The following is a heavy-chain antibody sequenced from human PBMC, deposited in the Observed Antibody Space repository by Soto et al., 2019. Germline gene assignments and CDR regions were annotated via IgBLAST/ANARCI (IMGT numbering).Heavy chain of an antibody. Sequence: QVQLVQSGAEVRKPGASVKVSCKASGYTFSSHGIIWVRQAPGQGLEWMGRISGYNGNAKYAQRFQGRVTMTTDTSTSTVYMDLRSLGSDDSAVYYCAREGSYGWYDCWGQGTLVTVSS. V-gene: IGHV1-18*01. CDR3: AREGSYGWYDC. CDR1: GYTFSSHG. CDR2: ISGYNGNA. J-gene: IGHJ5*01. D-gene: IGHD2-15*01.